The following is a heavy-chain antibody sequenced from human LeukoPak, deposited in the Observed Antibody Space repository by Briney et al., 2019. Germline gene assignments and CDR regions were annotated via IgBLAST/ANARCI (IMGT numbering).Heavy chain of an antibody. CDR3: ARRSPLNFWSGYHYMDV. CDR1: GYTFTSYW. J-gene: IGHJ6*03. CDR2: IYPGDSDT. V-gene: IGHV5-51*01. D-gene: IGHD3-3*01. Sequence: GESLKISCKGSGYTFTSYWIGWVRQMPGKGLEWMGIIYPGDSDTRYSPSFQGQVTISADKSISTAYLQWSSLKASDTAMYYCARRSPLNFWSGYHYMDVWGKGTTVTVSS.